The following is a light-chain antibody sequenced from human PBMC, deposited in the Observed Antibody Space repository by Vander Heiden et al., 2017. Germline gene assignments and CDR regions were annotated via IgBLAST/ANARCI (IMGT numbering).Light chain of an antibody. J-gene: IGLJ1*01. CDR2: DVS. CDR3: CSYTTSSTLV. V-gene: IGLV2-14*03. Sequence: QSALTQPASVSGCPGQSITLSCTGTSSDIGGYKYVSWYQQHPGNAPKVIIFDVSNRPSWISNRFSGSKAGNTASLTISGLQAEDEADYYCCSYTTSSTLVFGTGTKVTVL. CDR1: SSDIGGYKY.